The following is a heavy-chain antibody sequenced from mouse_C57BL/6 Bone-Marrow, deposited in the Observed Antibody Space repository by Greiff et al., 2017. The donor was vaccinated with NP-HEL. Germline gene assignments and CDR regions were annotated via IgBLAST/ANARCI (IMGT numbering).Heavy chain of an antibody. CDR1: GFSLSTFGMG. D-gene: IGHD1-1*01. CDR2: IWWDDDK. CDR3: ARIALYGSRGAWFAY. V-gene: IGHV8-8*01. Sequence: QVTLKVSGPGILQPSQTLSLTCSFSGFSLSTFGMGVGWIRQPSGKGLEWLAHIWWDDDKYYNPALKSRLPISKATSKNQVFLKIANVDTADTATYYCARIALYGSRGAWFAYWGQGTLVTVSA. J-gene: IGHJ3*01.